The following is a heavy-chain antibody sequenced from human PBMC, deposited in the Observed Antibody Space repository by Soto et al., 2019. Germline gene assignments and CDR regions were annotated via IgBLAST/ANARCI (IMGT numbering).Heavy chain of an antibody. Sequence: SETLSLTCAVSGGFTSTNNWLSWVRQPPGKGLEWIGDAYHSGSTEYNPSLKSRVSISVDKSKNQISLKLTSATAADTAVYYCARSPPSSYYGGSGTFDYWGQGTLVTVSS. D-gene: IGHD3-10*01. V-gene: IGHV4-4*02. CDR3: ARSPPSSYYGGSGTFDY. CDR2: AYHSGST. CDR1: GGFTSTNNW. J-gene: IGHJ4*02.